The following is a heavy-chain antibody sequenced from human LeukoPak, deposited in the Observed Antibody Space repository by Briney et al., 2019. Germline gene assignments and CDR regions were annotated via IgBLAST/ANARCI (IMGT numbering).Heavy chain of an antibody. CDR1: GYTFTSYD. Sequence: GSVKVSCKASGYTFTSYDINWVRQATGQGLEWMGWMNPNSGNTGYAQKFQGRVTMTRNTSISTAYMELSSLRSEDTAVYYCARVPAAIGYYYYGMDVWGQGTTVTVSS. J-gene: IGHJ6*02. D-gene: IGHD2-2*01. V-gene: IGHV1-8*01. CDR3: ARVPAAIGYYYYGMDV. CDR2: MNPNSGNT.